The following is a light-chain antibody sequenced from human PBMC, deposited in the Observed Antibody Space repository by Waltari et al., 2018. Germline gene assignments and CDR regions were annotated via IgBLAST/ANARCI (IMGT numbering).Light chain of an antibody. CDR2: DDS. Sequence: YVLTQPPSVSVAPGQTARLTCGGYNIGGKSVHWYQQKPGQAPVLVVYDDSARPPGIPERFSGSNSGNTATLTITRVEAGDEADYYCQVWHHTNDQEGVFGGGTTLTV. J-gene: IGLJ3*02. V-gene: IGLV3-21*02. CDR3: QVWHHTNDQEGV. CDR1: NIGGKS.